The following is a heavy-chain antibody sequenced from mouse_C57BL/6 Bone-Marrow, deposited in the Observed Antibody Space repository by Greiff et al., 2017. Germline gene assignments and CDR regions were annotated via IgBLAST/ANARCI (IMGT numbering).Heavy chain of an antibody. Sequence: DVMLVESGGGLVKPGGSLKLSCAASGFTFSDYGMHWVRQAPEKGLEWVAYISSGSSTIYYADTVKGRFTISRDNAKNTLFLQMSSLRSGDTAMYNCARRVFAYWGQGTLVTVSA. CDR2: ISSGSSTI. J-gene: IGHJ3*01. CDR3: ARRVFAY. CDR1: GFTFSDYG. V-gene: IGHV5-17*01.